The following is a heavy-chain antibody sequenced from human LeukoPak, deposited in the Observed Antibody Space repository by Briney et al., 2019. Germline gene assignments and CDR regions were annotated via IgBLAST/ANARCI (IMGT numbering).Heavy chain of an antibody. V-gene: IGHV4-59*08. J-gene: IGHJ4*02. CDR2: IYYSGST. Sequence: SETLSLTCTVSGGSISSYYWSWIRQPPGKELEWIGYIYYSGSTNYNPSLKSRVTISVDTSKNQFSLKLSSVTAADTAVYYCARLGGYSYGHPTDYWGQGTLVTVSS. CDR1: GGSISSYY. D-gene: IGHD5-18*01. CDR3: ARLGGYSYGHPTDY.